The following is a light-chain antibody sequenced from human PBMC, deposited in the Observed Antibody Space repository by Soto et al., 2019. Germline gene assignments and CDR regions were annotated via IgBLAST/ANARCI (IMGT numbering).Light chain of an antibody. Sequence: QSVLTQPPSASGTPGQRVTISCSGTSSSIESNYVYWYQQLPGTAPRLLIYRNNQRPSGVPDRFSGSKSGTSASLAISALRSEDEADYYCTVCDYSLRGRLFGGGIKLTVL. CDR2: RNN. CDR3: TVCDYSLRGRL. CDR1: SSSIESNY. J-gene: IGLJ2*01. V-gene: IGLV1-47*01.